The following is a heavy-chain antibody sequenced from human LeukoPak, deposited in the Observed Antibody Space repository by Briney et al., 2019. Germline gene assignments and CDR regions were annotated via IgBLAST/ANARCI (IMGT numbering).Heavy chain of an antibody. Sequence: GGSLRLSCAASGFIFSQYSMNWVRQAPGKGLEWVSAITGGGDNIYYADSVKGRLTISRDNSKNTLYLQMNTLRVEDRAVYYCAKENPVGGTNYFDYWGQGTLVTVAS. D-gene: IGHD1-26*01. CDR1: GFIFSQYS. CDR3: AKENPVGGTNYFDY. J-gene: IGHJ4*02. V-gene: IGHV3-23*01. CDR2: ITGGGDNI.